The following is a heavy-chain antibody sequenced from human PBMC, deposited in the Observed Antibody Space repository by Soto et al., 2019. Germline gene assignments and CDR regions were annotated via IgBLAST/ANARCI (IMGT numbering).Heavy chain of an antibody. CDR1: GGSINNNKW. CDR3: PISHFHYAMNV. CDR2: INHGWST. D-gene: IGHD3-3*02. J-gene: IGHJ6*02. Sequence: SETLLRTCAISGGSINNNKWWSWVRQSPVKWLEWIGEINHGWSTNYNPSLASRATISVDKSKNKFSLKVTSVTAADTAVYYCPISHFHYAMNVWGQGTTVNVSS. V-gene: IGHV4-4*02.